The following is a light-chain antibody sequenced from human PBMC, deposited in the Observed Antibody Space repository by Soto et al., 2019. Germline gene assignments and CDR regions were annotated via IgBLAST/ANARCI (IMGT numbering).Light chain of an antibody. CDR1: QVIGSRY. V-gene: IGKV3-20*01. CDR3: QQFGSSIPHT. J-gene: IGKJ2*01. Sequence: TQSPSTLSAFVGDRVTITCRASQVIGSRYLAWYHQKSGQAPRLLIYGTSSRATGIPDRFSGSGSGTDFTLTISRMEPEDFGVYYCQQFGSSIPHTFGQGTKLEIK. CDR2: GTS.